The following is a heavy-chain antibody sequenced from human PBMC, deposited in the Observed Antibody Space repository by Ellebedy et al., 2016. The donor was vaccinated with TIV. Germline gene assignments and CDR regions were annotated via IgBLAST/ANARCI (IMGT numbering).Heavy chain of an antibody. CDR2: IKQDGSEE. Sequence: GESLKISXAAYGFTFSNFWMSWVRQAPGKGLEWVANIKQDGSEEYYVDSLKGRFTISRDNAKNSLFLQMNSLRAEDTAVYYCARINWNGFDPWGQGTLVTVSS. CDR3: ARINWNGFDP. V-gene: IGHV3-7*01. CDR1: GFTFSNFW. J-gene: IGHJ5*02. D-gene: IGHD1-1*01.